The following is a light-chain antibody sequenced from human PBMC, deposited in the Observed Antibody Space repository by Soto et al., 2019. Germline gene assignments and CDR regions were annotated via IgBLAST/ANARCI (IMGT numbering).Light chain of an antibody. J-gene: IGLJ3*02. V-gene: IGLV2-8*01. CDR2: EVT. CDR1: SSDVGGYNY. Sequence: QSALTQPPSASGSPGQSVTISCTGTSSDVGGYNYVSWYQQHPGKVPKLMIYEVTKRPSGVPGRFSGSKSGNTASLTVSGLQAEDEADYYCSSYAGSNILVFGGGTKLTVL. CDR3: SSYAGSNILV.